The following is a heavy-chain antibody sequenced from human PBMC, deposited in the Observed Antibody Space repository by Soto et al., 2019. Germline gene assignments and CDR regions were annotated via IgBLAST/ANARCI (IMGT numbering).Heavy chain of an antibody. J-gene: IGHJ6*02. D-gene: IGHD2-2*01. V-gene: IGHV6-1*01. CDR3: ARDRYCSSTSCPNGAGTTYISYYYCMDV. Sequence: PSQTLSLTCAISGDSVSSNSAAWNWIRQSPSRGLEWLGRTYYRSKWYNDYAVSVKSRITINPDTSKNQFSLQLNAVTPEDTAVYYCARDRYCSSTSCPNGAGTTYISYYYCMDVWGQGTTVTVSS. CDR1: GDSVSSNSAA. CDR2: TYYRSKWYN.